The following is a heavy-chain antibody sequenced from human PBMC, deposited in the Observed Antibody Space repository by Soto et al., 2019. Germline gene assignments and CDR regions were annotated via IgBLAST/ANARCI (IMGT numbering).Heavy chain of an antibody. CDR1: GLTFSTYG. CDR2: ISSGGEYL. D-gene: IGHD6-13*01. Sequence: EVQLVESGGGLVKPGGSLRLSCAASGLTFSTYGMNWVRQAPGKGLEWVSSISSGGEYLDYADSVKGRLTISRDNAKNSLYLQLDRLRVEDTAVYYCATDGAAGAVMSVWGQGTTVTVSS. J-gene: IGHJ6*02. CDR3: ATDGAAGAVMSV. V-gene: IGHV3-21*01.